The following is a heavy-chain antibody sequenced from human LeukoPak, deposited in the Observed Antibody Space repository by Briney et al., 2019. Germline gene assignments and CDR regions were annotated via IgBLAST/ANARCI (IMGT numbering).Heavy chain of an antibody. D-gene: IGHD6-13*01. CDR1: GGTFSSYA. Sequence: SVKVSCKASGGTFSSYAISWVRQAPGQGLEWTGRIIPILGIANYAQKFQGRVTITADKSTSTAYMELSSLRSEDTAVYYCARHARQQLPRGYFDYWGQGTLVTVSS. J-gene: IGHJ4*02. CDR2: IIPILGIA. V-gene: IGHV1-69*04. CDR3: ARHARQQLPRGYFDY.